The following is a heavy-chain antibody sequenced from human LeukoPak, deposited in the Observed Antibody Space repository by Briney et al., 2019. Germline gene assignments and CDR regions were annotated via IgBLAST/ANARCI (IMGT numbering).Heavy chain of an antibody. CDR3: ARRVGTRDWYFDL. Sequence: SETLSLTCTVSGGSISSYYWSWIRQPPGKGLEWIGYVYYHGGTNYNPSLKSRVTISVDTSKNQFSLKLTSVTAADTAVYYCARRVGTRDWYFDLWGRGTLVTVSS. D-gene: IGHD1-14*01. V-gene: IGHV4-59*08. CDR2: VYYHGGT. J-gene: IGHJ2*01. CDR1: GGSISSYY.